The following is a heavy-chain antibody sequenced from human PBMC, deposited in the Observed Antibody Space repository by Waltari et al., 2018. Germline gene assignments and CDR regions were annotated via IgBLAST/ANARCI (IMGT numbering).Heavy chain of an antibody. V-gene: IGHV3-48*04. CDR3: ARSDGLDV. J-gene: IGHJ6*02. Sequence: EVQLVESGGVLVQPGGSLSLSCAASGFPFSTYSMNWVRQAPGKGLEWVSSIGSTSRTIYYADSVKGRFTISRDNARNSLFLQMNSLRADDTAMYYCARSDGLDVWGQGTTVTVSS. CDR2: IGSTSRTI. CDR1: GFPFSTYS.